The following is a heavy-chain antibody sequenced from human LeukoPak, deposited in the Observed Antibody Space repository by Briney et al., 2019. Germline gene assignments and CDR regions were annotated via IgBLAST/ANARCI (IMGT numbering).Heavy chain of an antibody. Sequence: SETLSLTCAVYGGSFSGYYWSWIRQPPGKGPEWIGEINHSGSTNYNPSLKSRVTISVDTSKNQFSLKLSSVTAADTAVYYCARATPDCSSTSCLVYYFDYWGQGTLVTVSS. J-gene: IGHJ4*02. D-gene: IGHD2-2*01. CDR2: INHSGST. CDR3: ARATPDCSSTSCLVYYFDY. V-gene: IGHV4-34*01. CDR1: GGSFSGYY.